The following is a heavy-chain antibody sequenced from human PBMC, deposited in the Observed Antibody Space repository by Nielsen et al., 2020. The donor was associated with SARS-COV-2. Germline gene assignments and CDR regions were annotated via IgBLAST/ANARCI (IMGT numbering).Heavy chain of an antibody. Sequence: GESLKISCAASGFTFSSYAMSWVRQAPGKGLEWVSAISGSGGSTYYADSVKGRFTISRDNSKNTLYLQMNSLRAEDTAVYYCARASGDIVVVPAVPSPPFDYWGQGTLVTVSS. CDR1: GFTFSSYA. V-gene: IGHV3-23*01. CDR3: ARASGDIVVVPAVPSPPFDY. CDR2: ISGSGGST. J-gene: IGHJ4*02. D-gene: IGHD2-2*01.